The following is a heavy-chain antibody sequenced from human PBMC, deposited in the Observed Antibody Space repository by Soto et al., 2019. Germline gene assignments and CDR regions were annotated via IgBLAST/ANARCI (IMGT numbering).Heavy chain of an antibody. Sequence: SETLSLTCTVSGGSISSSSYYWGWIRQPPGKGLEWIGSIYYSGSTYYNPSLKSRVTISVDTSKNQFSLKLSSVTAADTAVYYCARPGYSYGYVGWFDPWGQGTTVTVSS. V-gene: IGHV4-39*01. CDR1: GGSISSSSYY. D-gene: IGHD5-18*01. CDR3: ARPGYSYGYVGWFDP. J-gene: IGHJ5*01. CDR2: IYYSGST.